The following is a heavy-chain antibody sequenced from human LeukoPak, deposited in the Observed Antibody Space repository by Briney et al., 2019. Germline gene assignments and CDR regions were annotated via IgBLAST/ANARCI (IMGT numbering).Heavy chain of an antibody. CDR1: GYSFTSYW. CDR2: IYPGDSDT. Sequence: GESLKISCKGSGYSFTSYWIGWVRQMPGKGLEWMGIIYPGDSDTRYSSSFQGQVTISADKSISTAYLQWSSLKASDTAMYYCARLLNYDFWSGYYPYFDYWGQGTLVTVSS. CDR3: ARLLNYDFWSGYYPYFDY. V-gene: IGHV5-51*01. J-gene: IGHJ4*02. D-gene: IGHD3-3*01.